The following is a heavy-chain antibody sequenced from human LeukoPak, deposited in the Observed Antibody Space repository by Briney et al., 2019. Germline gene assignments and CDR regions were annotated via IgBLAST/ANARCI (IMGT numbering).Heavy chain of an antibody. J-gene: IGHJ4*02. CDR3: ARDRGLYSGYDLSCFDY. CDR2: TWYDGSNK. Sequence: GGSLRLSCAASGFTFSSYGMHWVRQAPGKGLEWVAVTWYDGSNKYDADSVKGRFTISRDNSKNTLYLQMNSLRAEDTAVYYCARDRGLYSGYDLSCFDYWGQGTLVTVSS. V-gene: IGHV3-33*01. CDR1: GFTFSSYG. D-gene: IGHD5-12*01.